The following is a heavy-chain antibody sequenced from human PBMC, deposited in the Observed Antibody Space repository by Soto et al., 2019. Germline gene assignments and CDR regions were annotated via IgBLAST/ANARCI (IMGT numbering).Heavy chain of an antibody. CDR3: ERVGGATRNAAFDI. Sequence: SVKVTCMASGGTFTSYAISSVLQAPGQGLEWMGGIIPIFGTANYAQKFQGRVTITADESTSTAYMELSSLRSEDTAVYYCERVGGATRNAAFDIWGQGTMVTVSS. D-gene: IGHD1-26*01. V-gene: IGHV1-69*13. J-gene: IGHJ3*02. CDR2: IIPIFGTA. CDR1: GGTFTSYA.